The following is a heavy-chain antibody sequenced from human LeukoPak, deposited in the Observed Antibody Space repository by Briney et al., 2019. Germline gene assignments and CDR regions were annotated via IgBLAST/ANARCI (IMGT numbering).Heavy chain of an antibody. CDR2: MNPNSGNT. D-gene: IGHD3-22*01. Sequence: ASVEVSFQASGYPFTSYDINWVRPATGQGLEWMGWMNPNSGNTGYAQKFQGRVTMTRNTSISTAYMELSSLRSEDTAVYYCARGPHYYDSSGNFDYWGQGTLVTVSS. CDR3: ARGPHYYDSSGNFDY. V-gene: IGHV1-8*01. J-gene: IGHJ4*02. CDR1: GYPFTSYD.